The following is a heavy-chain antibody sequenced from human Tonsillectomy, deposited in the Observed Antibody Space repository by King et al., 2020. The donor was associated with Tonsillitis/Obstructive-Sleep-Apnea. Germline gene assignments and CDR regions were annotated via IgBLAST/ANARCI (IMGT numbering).Heavy chain of an antibody. V-gene: IGHV3-11*05. CDR1: GFIFSDYF. CDR2: ISSSSTST. D-gene: IGHD2-2*01. J-gene: IGHJ6*03. Sequence: VQLVESGGALVKPGGSLRLSCAASGFIFSDYFMSWIRQAPGKGLEWVSYISSSSTSTNYADSVKGRFTISRDNAKNSLYLQMNSLRAEDTAVYYCAYTPTLRAQLRKYHYYYYMDVWGKGTTVTVSS. CDR3: AYTPTLRAQLRKYHYYYYMDV.